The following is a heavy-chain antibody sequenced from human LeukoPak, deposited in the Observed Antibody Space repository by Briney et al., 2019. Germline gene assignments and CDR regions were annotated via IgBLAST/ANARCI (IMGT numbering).Heavy chain of an antibody. Sequence: GGSLRLSCAASGFTFSNYAMSWVRQAPGTWLDWVSTITGSGDSTYYADSVKGRFTLPRDISKTTLYLQMNALRAVDTAVYYCAKLYCSGSSCYSIDHWGQGTLVTVSS. CDR1: GFTFSNYA. D-gene: IGHD2-15*01. CDR3: AKLYCSGSSCYSIDH. CDR2: ITGSGDST. V-gene: IGHV3-23*01. J-gene: IGHJ4*02.